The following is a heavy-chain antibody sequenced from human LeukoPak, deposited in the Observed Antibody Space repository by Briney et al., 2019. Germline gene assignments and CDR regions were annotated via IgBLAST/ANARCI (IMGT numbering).Heavy chain of an antibody. J-gene: IGHJ6*03. CDR1: GGTFTSYD. V-gene: IGHV1-8*03. CDR2: MNPNSGNT. CDR3: ARGGYSSSWYGRGAYYYYYMDV. D-gene: IGHD6-13*01. Sequence: ASVKVSCKASGGTFTSYDINWVRQATGQGLEWMGWMNPNSGNTGYAQKFQGRVTITRNTSISTAYMELSSLRSEDTAVYYCARGGYSSSWYGRGAYYYYYMDVWGKGTTVTVSS.